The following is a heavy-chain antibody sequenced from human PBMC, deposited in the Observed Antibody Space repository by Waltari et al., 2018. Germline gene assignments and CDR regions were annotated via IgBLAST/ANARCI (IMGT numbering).Heavy chain of an antibody. CDR2: IYHRGST. CDR3: ARGGYSSSWSQPSYFDS. CDR1: GYSISSGYY. Sequence: QVQLQESGPGLVKPSETLSLTCTVSGYSISSGYYWGWIRQPPGKGLEWIVSIYHRGSTYYNPSLKSRVTISVDTSKNQFSLRLSSVTAADTAVYYCARGGYSSSWSQPSYFDSWGQGTLVTVSS. V-gene: IGHV4-38-2*02. J-gene: IGHJ4*02. D-gene: IGHD6-13*01.